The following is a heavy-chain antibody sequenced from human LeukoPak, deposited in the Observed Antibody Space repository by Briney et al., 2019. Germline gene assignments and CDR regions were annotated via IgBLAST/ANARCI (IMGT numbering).Heavy chain of an antibody. J-gene: IGHJ1*01. D-gene: IGHD2-2*01. CDR2: IRYDGSNK. Sequence: GGSLRLSCAASGFTFSSYGMHWVRQAPGKGLEWVAFIRYDGSNKYYADSVKGRFTISRDNSKNTLYLQMNSLRAEDTAVYYCAKDRGYCSSTSCYEYFQRWGQGTLVTVSS. CDR1: GFTFSSYG. CDR3: AKDRGYCSSTSCYEYFQR. V-gene: IGHV3-30*02.